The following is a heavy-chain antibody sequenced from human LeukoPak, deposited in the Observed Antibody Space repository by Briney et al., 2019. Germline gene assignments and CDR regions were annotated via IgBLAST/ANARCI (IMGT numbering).Heavy chain of an antibody. CDR1: GFTFSSYG. V-gene: IGHV3-33*06. D-gene: IGHD3-22*01. CDR3: AKASDSSGYYPKGNWYFDL. Sequence: PGGSLRLSCAASGFTFSSYGMHWVRQAPGKGLEWVAVIWYDGSNKYYADSVKGRFTISRDNSKNTLYLQVNSLRAEDTAVYYCAKASDSSGYYPKGNWYFDLWGRGTLVTVSS. J-gene: IGHJ2*01. CDR2: IWYDGSNK.